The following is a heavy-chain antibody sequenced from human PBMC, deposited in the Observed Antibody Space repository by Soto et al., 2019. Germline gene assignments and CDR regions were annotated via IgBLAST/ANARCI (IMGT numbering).Heavy chain of an antibody. D-gene: IGHD3-10*01. CDR3: AKGRILLWFGADLFQH. Sequence: GGSLRLSCAASGFTFSSYAMSWVRQAPGKGLEWVSAISGSGGSTYYADSVKGRFTISRDNSKNTLYLQMNSLRAEDTAVYYCAKGRILLWFGADLFQHWGQGTLVTVSS. CDR2: ISGSGGST. V-gene: IGHV3-23*01. J-gene: IGHJ1*01. CDR1: GFTFSSYA.